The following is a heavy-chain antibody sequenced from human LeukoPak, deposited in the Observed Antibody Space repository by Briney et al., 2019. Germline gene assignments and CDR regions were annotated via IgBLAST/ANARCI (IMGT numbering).Heavy chain of an antibody. CDR1: GYTFTSYG. V-gene: IGHV1-18*01. CDR3: ARDPPRVHSSSWYDYFDY. CDR2: ISAYNGNT. J-gene: IGHJ4*02. D-gene: IGHD6-13*01. Sequence: ASVKVSCKASGYTFTSYGISWVRQAPGQGLEWMGWISAYNGNTNYAQKLQGRVTMTTDTSTSTAYMELRSLRSDDTAVYYCARDPPRVHSSSWYDYFDYWGQGTLVTVSS.